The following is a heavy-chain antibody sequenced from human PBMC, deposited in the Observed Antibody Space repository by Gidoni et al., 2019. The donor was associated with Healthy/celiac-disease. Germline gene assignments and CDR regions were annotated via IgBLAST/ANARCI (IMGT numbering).Heavy chain of an antibody. CDR2: ISYDGSNK. CDR3: ARDRDRRAWYFDY. V-gene: IGHV3-30-3*01. CDR1: VFTFSSYA. J-gene: IGHJ4*02. Sequence: QVQLVESGGGVVQPGRSLRISCAASVFTFSSYAMHWVRPAPGKGLEWVAVISYDGSNKYYADAVKGRFTISRDNSKNTLYLQMNSLRAEDTAVYYCARDRDRRAWYFDYWGQGTLVTVSS.